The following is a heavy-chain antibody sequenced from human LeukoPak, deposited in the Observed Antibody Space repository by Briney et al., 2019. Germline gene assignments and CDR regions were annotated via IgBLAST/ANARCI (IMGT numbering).Heavy chain of an antibody. CDR2: ISSSSSYI. J-gene: IGHJ3*02. V-gene: IGHV3-21*01. D-gene: IGHD1-26*01. Sequence: PGGSLRLSCAASGFTFSSYSMNWVRQAPGKGLEWVSSISSSSSYIYYADSVKGRFTISRDNAKNSLYLQTNSLRAEDTAVYYCARALPSPLYSGSYADAFDIWGQGTMVTVSS. CDR1: GFTFSSYS. CDR3: ARALPSPLYSGSYADAFDI.